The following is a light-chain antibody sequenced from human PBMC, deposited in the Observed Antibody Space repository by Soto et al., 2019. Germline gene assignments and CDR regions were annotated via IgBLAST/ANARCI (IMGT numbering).Light chain of an antibody. CDR3: QQYNGYRWT. Sequence: ASQWTQSPSSLSASVGDRVTITCRASQGISSALAWYQQKPGKAPKLLIYDASSLESGVPSRFSGSGSGTDFALTISSLQPDDFATYYCQQYNGYRWTFGQGTKVDIK. CDR2: DAS. CDR1: QGISSA. J-gene: IGKJ1*01. V-gene: IGKV1-13*02.